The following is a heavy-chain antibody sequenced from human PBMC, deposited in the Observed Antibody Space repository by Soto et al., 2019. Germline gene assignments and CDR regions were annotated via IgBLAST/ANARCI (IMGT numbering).Heavy chain of an antibody. CDR3: ARVNDSSGYYYDY. J-gene: IGHJ4*02. V-gene: IGHV4-59*01. D-gene: IGHD3-22*01. CDR1: GGSISSYY. Sequence: LSLTCTVSGGSISSYYWSWIRQPPGKGLEWIGYIYYSGSTNYNPSLKSRVTISVDTSKNQFSLKLSSVTAADTAVYYCARVNDSSGYYYDYWGQGTLVTVSS. CDR2: IYYSGST.